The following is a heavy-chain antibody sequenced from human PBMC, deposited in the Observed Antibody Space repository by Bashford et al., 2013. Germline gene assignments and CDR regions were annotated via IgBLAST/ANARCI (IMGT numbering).Heavy chain of an antibody. CDR1: GGSISSGDYL. J-gene: IGHJ4*02. D-gene: IGHD1-14*01. V-gene: IGHV4-30-4*01. Sequence: SETLSLTCTVSGGSISSGDYLWTWIRQPPGKGLEWIGYIYYSGRTYYSPSLKSRISISVDTSNNQFSLNLYSVTAADTAVYFCARAFRNTAGNDYWGQGTLVTVSS. CDR3: ARAFRNTAGNDY. CDR2: IYYSGRT.